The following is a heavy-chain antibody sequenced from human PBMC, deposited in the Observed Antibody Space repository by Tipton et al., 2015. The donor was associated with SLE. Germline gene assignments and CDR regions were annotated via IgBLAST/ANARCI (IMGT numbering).Heavy chain of an antibody. CDR1: GFTFSTHG. J-gene: IGHJ4*02. CDR3: ARVGYSHDTSGFYDY. D-gene: IGHD3-22*01. CDR2: IWFDGNSE. Sequence: SLRLSCAASGFTFSTHGMHWVRQAPGKGLEWVAVIWFDGNSESYADSVKGRFTISRDNSRSTVYLQMNSLRAGDTAVYFCARVGYSHDTSGFYDYWGQGTLVTVSS. V-gene: IGHV3-33*01.